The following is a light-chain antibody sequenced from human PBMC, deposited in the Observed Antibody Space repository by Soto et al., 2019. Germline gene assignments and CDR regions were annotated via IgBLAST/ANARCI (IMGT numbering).Light chain of an antibody. Sequence: DIQMTQSPSSLSASVGDRVTITCRASQSISTYLNWYQQKPGKAPKLLIYAASSLQSGVPSRFSGSGSGTDFTLTISSLQPVDFGTYYCQQSYSSPYTFGQGTKVGIK. CDR3: QQSYSSPYT. CDR1: QSISTY. V-gene: IGKV1-39*01. CDR2: AAS. J-gene: IGKJ2*01.